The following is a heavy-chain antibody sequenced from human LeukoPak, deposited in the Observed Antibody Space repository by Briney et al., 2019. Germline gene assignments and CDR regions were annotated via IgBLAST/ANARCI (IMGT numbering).Heavy chain of an antibody. CDR3: ARSGGDRVDMLTLIDY. Sequence: SETLSLTCTVSGGSSSSYYWSWIRQPPGKGLEWIGYIHYSGNTNYKSSLKSRVTILLDKSKNQFSLRLSSVTAADTAVYYCARSGGDRVDMLTLIDYWGQGILVTVSS. J-gene: IGHJ4*02. D-gene: IGHD2-8*01. CDR1: GGSSSSYY. V-gene: IGHV4-59*01. CDR2: IHYSGNT.